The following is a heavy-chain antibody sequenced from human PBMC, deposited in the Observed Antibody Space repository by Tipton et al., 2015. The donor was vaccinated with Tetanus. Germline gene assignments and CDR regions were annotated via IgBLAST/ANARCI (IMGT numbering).Heavy chain of an antibody. CDR3: ARDRGDYIYYGMDA. Sequence: QLVQSGAEVKKPGASVKVSCKASGYTFTGYYMYWVRQAPGQGLEWMGWIDPNSGGTVYAQKFQGRVTMTKDTSISTAYMELRSLRSDDTAVYYCARDRGDYIYYGMDAWGPGTTVTVSS. J-gene: IGHJ6*02. V-gene: IGHV1-2*02. D-gene: IGHD3-22*01. CDR2: IDPNSGGT. CDR1: GYTFTGYY.